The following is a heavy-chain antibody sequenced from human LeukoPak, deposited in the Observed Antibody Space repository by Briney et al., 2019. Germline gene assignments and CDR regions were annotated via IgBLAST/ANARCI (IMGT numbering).Heavy chain of an antibody. D-gene: IGHD3-16*01. CDR3: ARFGLGSGALPPSYDY. CDR2: INPSGGST. J-gene: IGHJ4*02. CDR1: GYTFTSYY. Sequence: GASVKVSCKASGYTFTSYYMHWVRQAPGQGLEWMGIINPSGGSTSYAQKFQGRVTMTRDTSTSTVYMELSSLRSEDTAVYYRARFGLGSGALPPSYDYWGQGTLVTVSS. V-gene: IGHV1-46*01.